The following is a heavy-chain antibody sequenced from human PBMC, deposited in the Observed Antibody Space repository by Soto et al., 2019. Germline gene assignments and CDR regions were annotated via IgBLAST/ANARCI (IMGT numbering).Heavy chain of an antibody. J-gene: IGHJ4*02. Sequence: WGSLRLSCAASGFTFVDYYISCVRHSPGKGLEWVSYISSSGSTIYYADFVKGRFTISRDNAKNSLYLQMNSLRAEDTAVYYCARPVRGYSHGYDYWGQGTLVTVSS. V-gene: IGHV3-11*01. D-gene: IGHD5-18*01. CDR1: GFTFVDYY. CDR3: ARPVRGYSHGYDY. CDR2: ISSSGSTI.